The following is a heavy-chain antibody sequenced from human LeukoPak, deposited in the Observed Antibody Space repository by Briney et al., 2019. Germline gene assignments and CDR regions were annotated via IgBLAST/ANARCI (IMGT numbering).Heavy chain of an antibody. CDR2: IYHSGRT. V-gene: IGHV4-38-2*02. D-gene: IGHD6-6*01. CDR3: AGWHSSSRYFEY. CDR1: GYSISGDYY. Sequence: SETLSLTCTVSGYSISGDYYWGWIRQPPGKGLEGIGSIYHSGRTYYNPSLKRRVTISVDPSNTQFSLQLSSVTDADTAVYDCAGWHSSSRYFEYWGQGTLVTVSS. J-gene: IGHJ4*02.